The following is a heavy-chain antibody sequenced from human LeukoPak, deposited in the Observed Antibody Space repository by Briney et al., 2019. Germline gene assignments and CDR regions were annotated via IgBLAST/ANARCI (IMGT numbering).Heavy chain of an antibody. CDR2: INPNSGGT. V-gene: IGHV1-2*04. D-gene: IGHD2-2*01. Sequence: ASVKVSCKASGYTFTGYYMHWVRQAPGHGLEWMGWINPNSGGTNYAQKFQGWVTMTRDTSISTAYMELSRLRSDDTAVYYCARGWVVPAASTSPDFDYWGQGTLVTVSS. J-gene: IGHJ4*02. CDR1: GYTFTGYY. CDR3: ARGWVVPAASTSPDFDY.